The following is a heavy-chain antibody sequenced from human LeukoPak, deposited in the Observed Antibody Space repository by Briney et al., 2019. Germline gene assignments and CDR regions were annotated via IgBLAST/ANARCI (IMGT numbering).Heavy chain of an antibody. D-gene: IGHD3-10*01. J-gene: IGHJ4*02. V-gene: IGHV1-69*13. CDR1: GGTFSSYA. Sequence: ASVKVSCKASGGTFSSYAISWVRQAPGQGLEWMGGIIPIFGTANYAQKFQGRVTITADESTSTAYMELSSLRSDDTAVYYCARGWSGEPPDYWGQGTLVTVSS. CDR3: ARGWSGEPPDY. CDR2: IIPIFGTA.